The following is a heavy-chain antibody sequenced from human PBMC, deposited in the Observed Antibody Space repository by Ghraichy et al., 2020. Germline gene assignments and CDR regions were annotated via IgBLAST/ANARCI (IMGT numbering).Heavy chain of an antibody. CDR3: ARSGFSYGLHNWYFDL. J-gene: IGHJ2*01. Sequence: SETLSLTCTVSGGSISSSNYYWGWIRQPPGKGLEWIGIIDYSGTTYYNPSLKSRVTTSVDTSKNQFSLRLSSVTAADTAVYYCARSGFSYGLHNWYFDLWGRGTLVTVSS. CDR2: IDYSGTT. V-gene: IGHV4-39*01. D-gene: IGHD4-17*01. CDR1: GGSISSSNYY.